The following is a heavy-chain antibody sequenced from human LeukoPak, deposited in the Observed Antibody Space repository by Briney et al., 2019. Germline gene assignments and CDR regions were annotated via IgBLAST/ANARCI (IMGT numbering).Heavy chain of an antibody. J-gene: IGHJ6*03. V-gene: IGHV3-21*06. CDR1: GFTISGYS. D-gene: IGHD1-26*01. CDR3: ARDPYSGNYGAYYYYYMDV. CDR2: ITSSSSYI. Sequence: PGGSLRLSCAASGFTISGYSMNWVRQAPGKGLEWVSSITSSSSYIYYADSVKGRFTISRDNAKNSLYLQMDSLRVEDTAVYYCARDPYSGNYGAYYYYYMDVWGKGTTVTISS.